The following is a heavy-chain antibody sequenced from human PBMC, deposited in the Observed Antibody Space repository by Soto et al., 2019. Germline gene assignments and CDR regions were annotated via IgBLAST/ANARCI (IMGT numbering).Heavy chain of an antibody. J-gene: IGHJ4*02. Sequence: ASVKVSCKASGYTFTGYYMHWVRQAPGQGLEWMGIINPSGGSTTYAQKFQGRVTMTRDTSTSTVYMELSRLRSDDTAVYYCARVLSGWYIDYWGQGTLVTVSS. CDR3: ARVLSGWYIDY. D-gene: IGHD6-19*01. CDR2: INPSGGST. V-gene: IGHV1-46*01. CDR1: GYTFTGYY.